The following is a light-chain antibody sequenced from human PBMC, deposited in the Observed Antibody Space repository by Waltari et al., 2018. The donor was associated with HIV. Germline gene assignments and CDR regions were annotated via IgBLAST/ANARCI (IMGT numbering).Light chain of an antibody. V-gene: IGLV2-14*01. CDR1: VVDSGPEIY. Sequence: QSALAQPASVSGSPGQSITISCAGAVVDSGPEIYVSWYQQHPGRAPRPIIYRLSRRPSGVSDRFSGSSSGMSATLTISGLQSDDEAHYYCSSYSTITSLYVFGTGTRVTVL. CDR2: RLS. CDR3: SSYSTITSLYV. J-gene: IGLJ1*01.